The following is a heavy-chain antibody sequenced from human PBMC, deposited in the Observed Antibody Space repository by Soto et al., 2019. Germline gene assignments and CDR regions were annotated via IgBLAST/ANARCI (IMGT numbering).Heavy chain of an antibody. CDR1: GFTFSSYG. CDR3: AKDPALVRATTRDY. CDR2: ISYDGSNK. D-gene: IGHD1-26*01. J-gene: IGHJ4*02. V-gene: IGHV3-30*18. Sequence: GGSLRLSCAASGFTFSSYGMHWVRQAPGKGLEWVAVISYDGSNKYYADSVKGRFTISRDNSKNTLYLQMNSLRAEDTAVYYCAKDPALVRATTRDYWGQGTLVTVSS.